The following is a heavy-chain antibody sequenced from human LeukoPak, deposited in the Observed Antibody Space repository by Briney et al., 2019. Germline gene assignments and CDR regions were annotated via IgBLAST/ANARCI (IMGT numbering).Heavy chain of an antibody. J-gene: IGHJ4*02. CDR2: ISGSGGST. CDR3: AKDSVFDY. V-gene: IGHV3-23*01. Sequence: RXXXXXGLEWVSAISGSGGSTYYADSVKGRFTISRDNSKNTLYLQMNSLRAEDTAVYYCAKDSVFDYWGQGTLVTVSS.